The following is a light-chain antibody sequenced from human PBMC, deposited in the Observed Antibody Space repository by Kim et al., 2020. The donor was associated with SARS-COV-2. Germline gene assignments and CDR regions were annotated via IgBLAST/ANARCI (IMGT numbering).Light chain of an antibody. Sequence: VALEQTGSNNCKGDSLSSYNGSWYQQQQGPPPVLINYSKNNRPSGIPKLFSGSTSRNTTSLTITGAQAEEEADYYCTSRDSSGNVVFGGGTQLTVL. J-gene: IGLJ2*01. CDR3: TSRDSSGNVV. CDR2: SKN. CDR1: SLSSYN. V-gene: IGLV3-19*01.